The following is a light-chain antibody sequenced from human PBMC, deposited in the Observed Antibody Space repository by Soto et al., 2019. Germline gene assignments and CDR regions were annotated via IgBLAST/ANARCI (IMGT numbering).Light chain of an antibody. V-gene: IGKV1-33*01. Sequence: DIQMTQSPSSLSASVGDRVTITCQASQDISNYLNWYQQKPGKAPKLLIYDTSNLETGVPSRFSGRGSGTDYTFTISSLQPEDIATYYCQHYNNIPPTWTFGQGTKVEIQ. CDR1: QDISNY. CDR3: QHYNNIPPTWT. J-gene: IGKJ1*01. CDR2: DTS.